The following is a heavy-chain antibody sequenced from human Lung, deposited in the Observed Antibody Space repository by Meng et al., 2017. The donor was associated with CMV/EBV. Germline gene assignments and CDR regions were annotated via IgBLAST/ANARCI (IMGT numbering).Heavy chain of an antibody. J-gene: IGHJ4*02. V-gene: IGHV4/OR15-8*01. CDR3: GDPPAGY. CDR2: IFHSGAT. CDR1: GGSLIGTNW. Sequence: LSLTCVVSGGSLIGTNWWNWVRQPPGGGLEWIGEIFHSGATNYNPSLKSRITISIDNSKNQFSLKLTSMTAADTAVYFCGDPPAGYWGQGILVTVSS.